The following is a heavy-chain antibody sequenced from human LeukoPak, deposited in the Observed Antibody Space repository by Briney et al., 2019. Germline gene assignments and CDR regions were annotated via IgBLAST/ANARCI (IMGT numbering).Heavy chain of an antibody. V-gene: IGHV4-34*01. J-gene: IGHJ4*02. Sequence: SETLSLTCAVYGGSFSGYYWSWIRQPPGKGLEWIGEINHSGSTSYNPSLKSRVTISVDTSKNQFSLKLSSVTAADTAVYYCARSSIFGVAGLDYWGQGTLVTVSS. CDR2: INHSGST. D-gene: IGHD3-3*01. CDR3: ARSSIFGVAGLDY. CDR1: GGSFSGYY.